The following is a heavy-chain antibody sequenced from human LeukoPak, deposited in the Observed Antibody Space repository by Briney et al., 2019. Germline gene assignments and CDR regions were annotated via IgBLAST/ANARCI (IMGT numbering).Heavy chain of an antibody. J-gene: IGHJ4*02. V-gene: IGHV3-30*02. D-gene: IGHD6-13*01. CDR3: AKGVSSSWSYFDY. Sequence: PGGSLRLSCAASGFTFSSYGMHWVRQAPGKGLEWVAFIRYDGSNKYYADSVKGRFTISRDNSKNTLYLQMNSLRAEDTAVYYCAKGVSSSWSYFDYWGQGTLVTVSS. CDR2: IRYDGSNK. CDR1: GFTFSSYG.